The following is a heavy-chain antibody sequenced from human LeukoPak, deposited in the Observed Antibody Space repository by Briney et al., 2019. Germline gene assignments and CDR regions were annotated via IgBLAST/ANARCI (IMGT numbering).Heavy chain of an antibody. CDR1: GGSISSGSYY. D-gene: IGHD2-15*01. CDR2: IYTSGST. Sequence: ASQTLSLTCTVSGGSISSGSYYWSWIRQPAWKGLEWIGRIYTSGSTNYNPSLKSRVTISVDTSKNQFSLKLSSVTAADTAVYYCARGSSDIVVVVAATGYYYYMDVWGKGTTVTVSS. V-gene: IGHV4-61*02. CDR3: ARGSSDIVVVVAATGYYYYMDV. J-gene: IGHJ6*03.